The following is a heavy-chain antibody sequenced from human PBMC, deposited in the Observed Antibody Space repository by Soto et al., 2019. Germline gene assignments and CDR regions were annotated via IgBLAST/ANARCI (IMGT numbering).Heavy chain of an antibody. CDR2: LNGDGSST. CDR3: ARDGYIAY. D-gene: IGHD5-12*01. V-gene: IGHV3-74*01. Sequence: EVPLVESGGGLVQPGGSLRLSCAASGFTFSNYWMHWVRQTPGKGLVWVSRLNGDGSSTNYADSVRGRFTISRDNAKNALYLQMNSLKAEDTAVYYCARDGYIAYWGQGTLVTVSS. CDR1: GFTFSNYW. J-gene: IGHJ4*02.